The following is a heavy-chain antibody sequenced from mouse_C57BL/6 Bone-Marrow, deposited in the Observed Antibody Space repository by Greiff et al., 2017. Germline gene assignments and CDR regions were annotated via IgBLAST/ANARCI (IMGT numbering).Heavy chain of an antibody. CDR1: GYTFTSYW. V-gene: IGHV1-64*01. CDR2: IHPNSGST. D-gene: IGHD1-1*01. J-gene: IGHJ1*03. CDR3: ARGGSFNGSSYWYFDV. Sequence: VQLQQPGAELVKPGASVKLSCKASGYTFTSYWMHWVKQRPGQGLEWIGMIHPNSGSTNYNEKFKSKATLTVDKSSSTAYMQLSSLTSEDSAVYYCARGGSFNGSSYWYFDVWGTGTTVTVSS.